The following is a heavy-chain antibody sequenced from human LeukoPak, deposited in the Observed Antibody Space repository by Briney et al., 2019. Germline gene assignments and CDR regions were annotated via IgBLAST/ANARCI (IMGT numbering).Heavy chain of an antibody. Sequence: GGSLRLSCAASGFTFSSYGMHWVRQAPGKGLEWVSVTYSGGSTYYADSVKGRCTISRDNSKNTLYLQMNSLRAEDTAVYYCAELGITMIGGVWGKGTTVTISS. D-gene: IGHD3-10*02. CDR1: GFTFSSYG. CDR2: TYSGGST. CDR3: AELGITMIGGV. J-gene: IGHJ6*04. V-gene: IGHV3-NL1*01.